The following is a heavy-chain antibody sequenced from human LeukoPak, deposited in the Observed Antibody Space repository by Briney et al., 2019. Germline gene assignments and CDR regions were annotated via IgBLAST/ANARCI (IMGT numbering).Heavy chain of an antibody. CDR1: GGSVSSGSCY. D-gene: IGHD7-27*01. V-gene: IGHV4-61*01. CDR3: ARDRTGDDAFDI. Sequence: SETLSLTCTVSGGSVSSGSCYWSWIRQPPGKGLEWIGYIYYSGSTNYNPSLKSRVTISVDTSKNQFSLELSSVTAADTAVYYCARDRTGDDAFDIWGQGTMVTVSS. CDR2: IYYSGST. J-gene: IGHJ3*02.